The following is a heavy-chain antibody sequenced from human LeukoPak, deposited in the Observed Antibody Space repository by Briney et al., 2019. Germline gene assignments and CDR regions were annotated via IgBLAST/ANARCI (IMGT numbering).Heavy chain of an antibody. V-gene: IGHV1-46*01. D-gene: IGHD1-26*01. CDR3: ARVSSGSTFDY. Sequence: GASVKVSCKTSGYTITSYYMHWLRQAPGQGLEWMGIINPSGGSTSYTQKFQGRVTMTRDTSTSTVYMELSSLTSEDTAVYYCARVSSGSTFDYWGQGTLVTVSS. CDR2: INPSGGST. CDR1: GYTITSYY. J-gene: IGHJ4*02.